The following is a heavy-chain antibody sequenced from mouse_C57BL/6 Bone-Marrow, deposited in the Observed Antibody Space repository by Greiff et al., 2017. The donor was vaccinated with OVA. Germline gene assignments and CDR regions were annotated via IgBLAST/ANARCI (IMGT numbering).Heavy chain of an antibody. Sequence: EVQVVESGGGLVQPGDSLSLSCAASGFTFTNYYMSWVRQPPGKALEWLAFIRNKPIGPTTEYSASVKGRFTISRDNSQGILYLQMHALRAEDGATYDCAGYKGRVAVDDFDYWGQGTAVTVSA. CDR2: IRNKPIGPTT. J-gene: IGHJ2*01. CDR3: AGYKGRVAVDDFDY. CDR1: GFTFTNYY. V-gene: IGHV7-3*01. D-gene: IGHD1-1*01.